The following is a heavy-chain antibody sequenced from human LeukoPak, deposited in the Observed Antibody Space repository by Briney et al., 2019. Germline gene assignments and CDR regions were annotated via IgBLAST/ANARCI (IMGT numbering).Heavy chain of an antibody. D-gene: IGHD1-26*01. V-gene: IGHV4-30-2*01. J-gene: IGHJ3*02. CDR2: IYHSGST. CDR1: GGSISSGGYS. Sequence: SETLSLTCAVSGGSISSGGYSWSWIRQPPGKGLEWIGYIYHSGSTYYNPPLKSRVTISVDRSKNQFSLKLSSVTAADTAVYYCARDQAGSYGAFDIWGQGTMVTVSS. CDR3: ARDQAGSYGAFDI.